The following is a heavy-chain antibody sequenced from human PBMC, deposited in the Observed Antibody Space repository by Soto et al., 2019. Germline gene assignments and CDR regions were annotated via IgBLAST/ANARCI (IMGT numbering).Heavy chain of an antibody. CDR2: INHSGNT. CDR1: GKSLSGYY. J-gene: IGHJ4*02. Sequence: SETLSLTCAVYGKSLSGYYWSWIRQPPGKALEWIGEINHSGNTNYNPSLKSRVTISVDTSKNQLFLNLSSVTAADTAVYYCARESRSVAGTVEYWGQGTLVTVSS. V-gene: IGHV4-34*01. CDR3: ARESRSVAGTVEY. D-gene: IGHD6-13*01.